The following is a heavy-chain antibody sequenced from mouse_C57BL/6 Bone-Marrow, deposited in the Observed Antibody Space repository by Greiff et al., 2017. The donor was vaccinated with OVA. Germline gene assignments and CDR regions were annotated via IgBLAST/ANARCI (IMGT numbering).Heavy chain of an antibody. J-gene: IGHJ3*01. Sequence: VQLQQSGAELVKPGASVKLSCKASGYTFTSYWMQWVKQRPGQGLEWIGEIDPSDSYTNYNQKFKGKATLTVDTSSSTASRQLSSLTSDDSAVYYCASAVFAYWGQGTLVTVSA. CDR3: ASAVFAY. V-gene: IGHV1-50*01. CDR2: IDPSDSYT. CDR1: GYTFTSYW.